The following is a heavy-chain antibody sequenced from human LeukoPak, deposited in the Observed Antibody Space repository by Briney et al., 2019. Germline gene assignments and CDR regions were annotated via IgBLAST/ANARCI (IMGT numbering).Heavy chain of an antibody. CDR2: ICGSGGST. V-gene: IGHV3-23*01. CDR1: GFTFSSYA. Sequence: GGSLRLSCAASGFTFSSYAMSWVRQAPGKGLEWVSAICGSGGSTYYADSVKGRFTISRDNSKNTLYLQMNSLRAEDTAVYYCAKDPYSGSYFDYWGQGTLVTVSS. CDR3: AKDPYSGSYFDY. D-gene: IGHD1-26*01. J-gene: IGHJ4*02.